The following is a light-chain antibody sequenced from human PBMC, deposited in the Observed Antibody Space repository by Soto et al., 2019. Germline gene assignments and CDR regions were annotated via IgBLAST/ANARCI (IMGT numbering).Light chain of an antibody. CDR2: AAS. V-gene: IGKV1-39*01. Sequence: DIQMTQSPSSLSASVGDRFTVTCRASQSISSYLNWYQQKPGKAPNLLIYAASSLQSGVPSRFSGSGSGTDFTLTISSLQPEDFATYSCQQTYRTPLTFGGGTKVDIK. CDR3: QQTYRTPLT. CDR1: QSISSY. J-gene: IGKJ4*01.